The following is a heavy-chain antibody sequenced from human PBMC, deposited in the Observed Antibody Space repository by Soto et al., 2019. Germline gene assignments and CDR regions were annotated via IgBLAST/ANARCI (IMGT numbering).Heavy chain of an antibody. Sequence: PSATXSLTGAIAVASVCSKSSSLDWIRQSPSRGLEWLGRTYYRSKWYNDYAVSVKSRITINPDTSKNQFSLHLNSVTPEDKAVYYCGTFISNNNPEVWGEGTTVKVSS. CDR2: TYYRSKWYN. CDR3: GTFISNNNPEV. CDR1: VASVCSKSSS. V-gene: IGHV6-1*01. J-gene: IGHJ6*04. D-gene: IGHD3-10*01.